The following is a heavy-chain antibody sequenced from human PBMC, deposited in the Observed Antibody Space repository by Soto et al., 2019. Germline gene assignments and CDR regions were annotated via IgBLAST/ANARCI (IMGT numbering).Heavy chain of an antibody. CDR2: MYYGGDT. CDR1: GGSITNGDYY. CDR3: ARHFRSGFTSNWYFDL. D-gene: IGHD1-1*01. J-gene: IGHJ2*01. V-gene: IGHV4-39*01. Sequence: QLRLKESGPGLVKPSETLSLNCTVSGGSITNGDYYCAWIRQPPGKGLEWIGSMYYGGDTHFHPSLRSRVTMSVDTSENQFSLRLSSVTAADTAVYYCARHFRSGFTSNWYFDLWGRGTLVTVSS.